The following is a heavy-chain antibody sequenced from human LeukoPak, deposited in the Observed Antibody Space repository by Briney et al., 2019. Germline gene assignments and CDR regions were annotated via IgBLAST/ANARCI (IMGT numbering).Heavy chain of an antibody. CDR1: GXTFSDHC. J-gene: IGHJ2*01. Sequence: GGSLRLSCAASGXTFSDHCMDWLRQAPGKGLEWVVRTRNKANSYTTEYAASVKGGFTISRADSKKSLYLQMNSLKTEDTAVYYCARESGGGVLGYFDLWGRGTLVSVSS. CDR2: TRNKANSYTT. CDR3: ARESGGGVLGYFDL. D-gene: IGHD3-10*01. V-gene: IGHV3-72*01.